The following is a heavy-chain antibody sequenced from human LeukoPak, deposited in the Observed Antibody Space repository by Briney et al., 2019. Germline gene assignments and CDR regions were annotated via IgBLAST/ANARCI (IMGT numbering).Heavy chain of an antibody. Sequence: ASVKVSCKASGYTFTSYYMHWVRQAPGQGLEWMGIINPSGGSTSYAQKFQGRVTMTRDMSTSTVYMELSSLRSEDTAVYYCASEQAERVTIFGVETDAFDIWGQGTMVTVSS. CDR1: GYTFTSYY. J-gene: IGHJ3*02. CDR2: INPSGGST. CDR3: ASEQAERVTIFGVETDAFDI. D-gene: IGHD3-3*01. V-gene: IGHV1-46*01.